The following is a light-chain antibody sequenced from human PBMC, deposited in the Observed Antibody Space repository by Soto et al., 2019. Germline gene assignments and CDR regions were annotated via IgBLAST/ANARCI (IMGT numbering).Light chain of an antibody. CDR2: WAS. CDR1: QSVLYYSNSKNY. CDR3: QQYYTTAPT. Sequence: IVMTQSPDSLAVSLGERATINCKSSQSVLYYSNSKNYLAWYQQKPGQPPKLLFYWASTRESGVPDRFSGSGSGTDFTLTISSLQAEDVAVYYCQQYYTTAPTFGGGTKVEIK. J-gene: IGKJ4*01. V-gene: IGKV4-1*01.